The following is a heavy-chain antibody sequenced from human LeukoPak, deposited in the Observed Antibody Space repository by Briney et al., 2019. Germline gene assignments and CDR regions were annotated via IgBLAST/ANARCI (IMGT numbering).Heavy chain of an antibody. D-gene: IGHD6-19*01. V-gene: IGHV3-66*01. Sequence: GGSLRLSCAASGFIVSENYMSWVRQAPGKGLEWVSTVYSGGLAFYADPVKGRFTISRDNSKNTLYLQMSSLRAEDTAVYYCARDRWPGLGDFWGQGTTVTVSS. CDR3: ARDRWPGLGDF. J-gene: IGHJ6*02. CDR2: VYSGGLA. CDR1: GFIVSENY.